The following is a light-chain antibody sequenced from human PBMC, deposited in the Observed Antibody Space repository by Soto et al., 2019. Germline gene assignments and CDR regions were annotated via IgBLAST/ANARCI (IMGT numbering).Light chain of an antibody. CDR3: LLTYRGPWV. V-gene: IGLV7-46*01. CDR1: TGAVTSGHH. CDR2: DTS. Sequence: QAVVTQEPSLTVSPGGTVTLTCASSTGAVTSGHHTYWFQQKPGQVPRILIYDTSNKHSWTPARFSGSLLGGQAALTLSGAQPEDEVDYYCLLTYRGPWVFGGGTKLTVL. J-gene: IGLJ3*02.